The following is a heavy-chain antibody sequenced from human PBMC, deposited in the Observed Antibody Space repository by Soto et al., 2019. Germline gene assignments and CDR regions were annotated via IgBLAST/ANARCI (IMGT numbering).Heavy chain of an antibody. CDR2: IFRGGST. J-gene: IGHJ5*01. CDR3: GRAAEYCSDGSCYGLRFDP. V-gene: IGHV3-66*01. D-gene: IGHD2-15*01. Sequence: GGSLRLSCAASGVTVTSSFLTWVRQPPGKGLEWVSVIFRGGSTYYADSVRGRFTISRDNFQNTLYLQMNSLRVEDTAVYYCGRAAEYCSDGSCYGLRFDPWGQGTLVTVSS. CDR1: GVTVTSSF.